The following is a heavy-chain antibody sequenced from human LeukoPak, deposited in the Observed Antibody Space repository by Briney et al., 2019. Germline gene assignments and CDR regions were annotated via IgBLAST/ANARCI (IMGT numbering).Heavy chain of an antibody. D-gene: IGHD1-26*01. J-gene: IGHJ4*02. Sequence: SETLSLTCTVSRGSISGHYWSWIRQSPGKGLEWIAYIYYSGSTNYNPSLKSRVTISVDTSKNQFSLKLSSVTAADTAVYYYARDGRGSSHLDYWGQGTLVTVSS. CDR3: ARDGRGSSHLDY. CDR2: IYYSGST. V-gene: IGHV4-59*11. CDR1: RGSISGHY.